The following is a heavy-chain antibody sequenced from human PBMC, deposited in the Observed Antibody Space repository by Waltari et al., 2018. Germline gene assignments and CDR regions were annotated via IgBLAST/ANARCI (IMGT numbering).Heavy chain of an antibody. D-gene: IGHD5-12*01. CDR1: GFTFSSYC. CDR3: ARDSGYSGYNSYSFDY. Sequence: EVQLVESGGGLVQPGGSLRLSCAASGFTFSSYCMTWVRQAPGKGVAWVSNIKQAGSVKYYVDAVRGRFTISRDNAKNSLYLQMNILRAEDTAVYYCARDSGYSGYNSYSFDYWGQGTLVTVSS. V-gene: IGHV3-7*01. J-gene: IGHJ4*02. CDR2: IKQAGSVK.